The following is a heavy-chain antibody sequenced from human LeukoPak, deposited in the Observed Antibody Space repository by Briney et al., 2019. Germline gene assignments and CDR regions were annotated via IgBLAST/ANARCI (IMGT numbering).Heavy chain of an antibody. J-gene: IGHJ4*02. V-gene: IGHV1-18*01. CDR3: ARASVAYRGGDCPGGY. D-gene: IGHD2-21*02. CDR1: GYTFTSYG. CDR2: ISAYNGNT. Sequence: ASVKVSCKASGYTFTSYGISWVRQAPGQGLEWMGWISAYNGNTNYAQKLQGRVTMTTDTSTSTAYMELRSLRSDDTAVYYCARASVAYRGGDCPGGYWGQGTLVTVSS.